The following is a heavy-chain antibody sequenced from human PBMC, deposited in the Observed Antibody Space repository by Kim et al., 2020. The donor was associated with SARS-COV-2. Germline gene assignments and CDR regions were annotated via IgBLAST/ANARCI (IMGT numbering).Heavy chain of an antibody. CDR3: ARDVRPYYDFWSGYNPYYYYYMDV. V-gene: IGHV3-21*01. D-gene: IGHD3-3*01. CDR2: ISSSSSYI. Sequence: GGSLRLSCAASGFTFSSYSMNWVRQAPGKGLEWVSFISSSSSYIYYADSVKGRFTISRDNAKNSLYLQMNSLRAEDTAVYYCARDVRPYYDFWSGYNPYYYYYMDVWDKGTTVTVSS. CDR1: GFTFSSYS. J-gene: IGHJ6*03.